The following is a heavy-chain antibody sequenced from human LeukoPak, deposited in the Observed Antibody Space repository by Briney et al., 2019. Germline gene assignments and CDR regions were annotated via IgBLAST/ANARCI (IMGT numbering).Heavy chain of an antibody. CDR3: ARVGGDTAMVTPPLA. D-gene: IGHD5-18*01. CDR2: INPSGGST. V-gene: IGHV1-46*01. CDR1: GYTFTSYY. Sequence: GSVKVSCKASGYTFTSYYMHWVRQAPGQGLEWMGIINPSGGSTSYAQKFQGRVTMTRDTSTSTVYMELSSLRSEDTAVYYCARVGGDTAMVTPPLAWGQGTLVTVSS. J-gene: IGHJ5*02.